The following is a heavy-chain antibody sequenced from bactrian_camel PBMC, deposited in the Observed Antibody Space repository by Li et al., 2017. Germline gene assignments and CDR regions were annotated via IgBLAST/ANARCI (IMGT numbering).Heavy chain of an antibody. J-gene: IGHJ6*01. CDR3: AANGVPYFSDYGSQDNS. CDR2: LNSGGGRT. Sequence: HVQLVESGGGLVQPGGSLTLSCAASGFTFSIYSMYWVRQAPGKGLEWVSALNSGGGRTYYADSVKGRFTISLDTDKSTLYLQMDRLKTEDTAVYYCAANGVPYFSDYGSQDNSWGQGTQVTVS. V-gene: IGHV3S1*01. D-gene: IGHD4*01. CDR1: GFTFSIYS.